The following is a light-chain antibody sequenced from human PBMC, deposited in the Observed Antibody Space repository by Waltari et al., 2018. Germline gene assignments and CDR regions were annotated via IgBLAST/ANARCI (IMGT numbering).Light chain of an antibody. CDR3: MQGIQFPWT. CDR1: QSLLHSNGNNY. Sequence: DIVMTQTPLSLPVTPGEPASIACKSSQSLLHSNGNNYLFWYLQKPGQSPQLLISLVSNRASGAPDRFSGSGSGTDFTLKISRVEAEDVGIYYCMQGIQFPWTFGQGTKVEIK. J-gene: IGKJ1*01. V-gene: IGKV2D-29*02. CDR2: LVS.